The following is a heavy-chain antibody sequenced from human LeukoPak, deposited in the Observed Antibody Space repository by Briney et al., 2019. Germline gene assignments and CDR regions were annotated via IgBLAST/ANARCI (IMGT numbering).Heavy chain of an antibody. D-gene: IGHD2-21*02. CDR1: GGSISSYY. Sequence: SETLSLTCTVSGGSISSYYWSWFRQPPGKGLEWIGYIYYSGSTNYNPSLKSRVAISVDTSKNQFSLKLSSVTAADTAVYYCARVGAYCGGDCYLDAFDIWGQGTMVTVSS. CDR3: ARVGAYCGGDCYLDAFDI. CDR2: IYYSGST. V-gene: IGHV4-59*01. J-gene: IGHJ3*02.